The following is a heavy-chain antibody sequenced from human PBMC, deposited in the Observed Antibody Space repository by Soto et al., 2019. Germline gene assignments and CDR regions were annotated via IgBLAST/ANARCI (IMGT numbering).Heavy chain of an antibody. CDR1: GFTFSSYS. Sequence: EVQLVESGGGLVQPGGSLRLSCAASGFTFSSYSMNWVRQAPGKGLEWVSYISSSSSTIYYADSVKGRFTISRDNAKNSLYLQMNSLRDEDTAVYYCAREISMVRGAYYYYGMDVWGQGTTVTVSS. CDR2: ISSSSSTI. V-gene: IGHV3-48*02. D-gene: IGHD3-10*01. J-gene: IGHJ6*02. CDR3: AREISMVRGAYYYYGMDV.